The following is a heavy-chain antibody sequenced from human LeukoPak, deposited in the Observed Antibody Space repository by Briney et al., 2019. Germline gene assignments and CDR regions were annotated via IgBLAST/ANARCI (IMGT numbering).Heavy chain of an antibody. D-gene: IGHD1-14*01. J-gene: IGHJ6*02. CDR1: GFTFRNYW. Sequence: GGSLRLSCAASGFTFRNYWMHWVRHAPGKGLVGVSRSNSDGSTTMYADSVKGRFTISRDNAKNTLDLQMNSLRAEDTAVYYCAREVSYGMDVWGQGTTVTVSS. CDR3: AREVSYGMDV. CDR2: SNSDGSTT. V-gene: IGHV3-74*03.